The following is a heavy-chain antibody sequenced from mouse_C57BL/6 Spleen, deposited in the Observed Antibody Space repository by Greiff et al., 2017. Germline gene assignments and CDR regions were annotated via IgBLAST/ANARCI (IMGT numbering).Heavy chain of an antibody. V-gene: IGHV1-52*01. Sequence: QVQLQQSGAELVRPGSSVKLSCKASGYTFTSYWMHWVKQRPIQGLEWIGNIDPSVSETHYNQKFKDKATLTVDKSSSTAYMQLSSLTSEDSAVYYCARGSNYGYFDVWGTGTTVTVSS. CDR1: GYTFTSYW. CDR3: ARGSNYGYFDV. D-gene: IGHD2-5*01. CDR2: IDPSVSET. J-gene: IGHJ1*03.